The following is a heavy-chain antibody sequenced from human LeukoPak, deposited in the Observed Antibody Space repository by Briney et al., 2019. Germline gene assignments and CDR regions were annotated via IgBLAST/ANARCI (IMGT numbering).Heavy chain of an antibody. CDR3: TRVGYIDEGIDY. V-gene: IGHV3-7*04. CDR1: GFPFSSYW. J-gene: IGHJ4*02. D-gene: IGHD5-24*01. CDR2: IKQDGSKK. Sequence: GGSLRLSCVASGFPFSSYWMTWVRQAPGKGLEWVANIKQDGSKKSYVDSVKGRFTISRDNAKNSLYLQMNSLRAEDTAIYYCTRVGYIDEGIDYWGRGTLVTVSS.